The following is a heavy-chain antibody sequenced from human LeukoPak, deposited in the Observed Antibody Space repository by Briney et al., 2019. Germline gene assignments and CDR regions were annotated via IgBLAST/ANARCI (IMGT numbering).Heavy chain of an antibody. CDR2: IYPGDSDT. CDR3: ARHNSWSSSTVPHYMDV. D-gene: IGHD2-2*01. V-gene: IGHV5-51*01. Sequence: GESLKISCKGSGYSFTSYWIGWVRQMSGKGLECMGIIYPGDSDTRYSPSFQGQVSISSDKSISTAYLQWGSLKASDTAMYYCARHNSWSSSTVPHYMDVWGKGTTVTVSS. CDR1: GYSFTSYW. J-gene: IGHJ6*03.